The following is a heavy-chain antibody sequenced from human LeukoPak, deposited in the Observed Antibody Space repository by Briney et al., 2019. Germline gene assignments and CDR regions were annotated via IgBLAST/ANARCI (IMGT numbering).Heavy chain of an antibody. V-gene: IGHV4-61*02. J-gene: IGHJ6*03. Sequence: PSETLSLTCTVSGGSISSGSYYWSWIRQPAGKGLEWIGRIYTSGSTNYNPSLKSRVTISVDTSKNQFSLKLSSVTAADTAVYYCARGREDYGGRVYYYYMDVWGKGTTVTISS. D-gene: IGHD4-23*01. CDR3: ARGREDYGGRVYYYYMDV. CDR2: IYTSGST. CDR1: GGSISSGSYY.